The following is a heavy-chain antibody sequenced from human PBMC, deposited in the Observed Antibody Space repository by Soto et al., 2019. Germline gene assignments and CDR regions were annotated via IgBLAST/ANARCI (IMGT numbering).Heavy chain of an antibody. D-gene: IGHD3-10*01. Sequence: SKTLSLTCAISGDSVSSNSAAWNWIRQSPSRGLEWLGRTYYRSKWYNDYAVSVKSRITINPDTSKNQFSLQLNSVTPEDTAVYYCVRGVLLWFGELMNYFDYWGQGTLVTGSS. CDR2: TYYRSKWYN. V-gene: IGHV6-1*01. J-gene: IGHJ4*02. CDR1: GDSVSSNSAA. CDR3: VRGVLLWFGELMNYFDY.